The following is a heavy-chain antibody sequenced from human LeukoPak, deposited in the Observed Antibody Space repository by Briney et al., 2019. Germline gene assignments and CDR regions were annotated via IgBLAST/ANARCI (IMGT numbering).Heavy chain of an antibody. D-gene: IGHD2-21*02. CDR1: GGTFSSYA. CDR2: IIPIFGTA. CDR3: ASSSAYCGGDCYRFDY. Sequence: SVKVSCKASGGTFSSYAISWVRQAPGQGLEWVGGIIPIFGTANYAQKFQGRVTITADESTSTAYMELSSLRSEDTAVYYCASSSAYCGGDCYRFDYWGQGTLVTVSS. J-gene: IGHJ4*02. V-gene: IGHV1-69*01.